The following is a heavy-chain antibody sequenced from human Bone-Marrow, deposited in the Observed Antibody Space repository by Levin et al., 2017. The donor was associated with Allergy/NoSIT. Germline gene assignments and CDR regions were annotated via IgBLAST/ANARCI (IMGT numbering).Heavy chain of an antibody. Sequence: SQTLSLTCTVSGGSIISYYWSWIRQPPGKGLEWIGYFYFSGSTNYNPSLKSRVTISVDTSKNQFSLKLGSVTAADTAVYYCARAPIAAAGTFWFDPWGQGTLVTVSS. CDR3: ARAPIAAAGTFWFDP. D-gene: IGHD6-13*01. CDR2: FYFSGST. CDR1: GGSIISYY. V-gene: IGHV4-59*01. J-gene: IGHJ5*02.